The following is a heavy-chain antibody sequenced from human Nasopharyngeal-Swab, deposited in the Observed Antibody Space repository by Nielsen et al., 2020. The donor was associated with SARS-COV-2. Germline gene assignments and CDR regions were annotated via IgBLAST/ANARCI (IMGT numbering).Heavy chain of an antibody. CDR3: ARCEYYDYWSGYSDRPFYY. CDR1: GYTFTSYG. CDR2: ISAYNGNT. J-gene: IGHJ4*02. D-gene: IGHD3-3*01. V-gene: IGHV1-18*01. Sequence: ASVKVSCKASGYTFTSYGISWVRQAPGQGLEWMGWISAYNGNTNYAQKLQGRVTMTTDTSTSTAYMELRSLRSDDTAVYYCARCEYYDYWSGYSDRPFYYCGQGTLVTASS.